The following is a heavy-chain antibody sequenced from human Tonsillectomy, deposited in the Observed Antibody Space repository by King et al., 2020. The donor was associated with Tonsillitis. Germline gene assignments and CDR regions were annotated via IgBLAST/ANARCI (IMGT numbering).Heavy chain of an antibody. CDR2: IKPDGSEK. CDR1: EFTFSSFW. Sequence: VQLVESGGGLVQPGGSLKRSCAASEFTFSSFWMTWVRQAPGKGLQCVASIKPDGSEKYYADSVKGRFTVSRDIAKNSLDLQMNSLRSEDTALYYCARDQAYTSFDYWGQGTLVTVSS. CDR3: ARDQAYTSFDY. J-gene: IGHJ4*02. V-gene: IGHV3-7*04. D-gene: IGHD6-19*01.